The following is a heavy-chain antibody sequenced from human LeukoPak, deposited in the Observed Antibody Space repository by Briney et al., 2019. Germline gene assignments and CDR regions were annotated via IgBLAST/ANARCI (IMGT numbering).Heavy chain of an antibody. CDR2: VYFTGTT. CDR1: GGSISSSY. D-gene: IGHD3-3*01. V-gene: IGHV4-59*01. J-gene: IGHJ6*03. CDR3: ARTSASYYYYMDV. Sequence: SETLSLTCTVSGGSISSSYWSWIRQPPGKGLEWIGYVYFTGTTNYNPSLKSRVTISIDKSRKQLSLKLNSVTTADTAVYYCARTSASYYYYMDVWGNGTTVTISS.